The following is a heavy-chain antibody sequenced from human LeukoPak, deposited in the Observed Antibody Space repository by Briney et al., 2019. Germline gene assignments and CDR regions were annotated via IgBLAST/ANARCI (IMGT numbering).Heavy chain of an antibody. D-gene: IGHD5-24*01. CDR1: GGSFSGYY. V-gene: IGHV4-34*01. CDR2: IYHSGST. J-gene: IGHJ4*02. Sequence: SETLSLTCAVYGGSFSGYYWGWIRQPPGKGLEWIGNIYHSGSTYYNSSLKSRVTISVDTSKNQFSLKMNSLTAADTAVYYCAREGWSGLEIGYWGQGTLVTVSS. CDR3: AREGWSGLEIGY.